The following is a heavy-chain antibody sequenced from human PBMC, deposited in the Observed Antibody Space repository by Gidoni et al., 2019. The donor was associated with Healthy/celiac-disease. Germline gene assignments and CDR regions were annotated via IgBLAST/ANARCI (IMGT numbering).Heavy chain of an antibody. D-gene: IGHD6-13*01. CDR3: VKDCSSCPEEYFQH. CDR1: GFTFSSYA. J-gene: IGHJ1*01. Sequence: EVQLVESGGGLVPPGGSLRISCSASGFTFSSYAMHWARQAPGKGLEYGAAISSNGGSTYYADSVKGRFTISRDNSKNTLYLQMSSLRAEDTAVYYCVKDCSSCPEEYFQHWGQGTLVTVSS. CDR2: ISSNGGST. V-gene: IGHV3-64D*06.